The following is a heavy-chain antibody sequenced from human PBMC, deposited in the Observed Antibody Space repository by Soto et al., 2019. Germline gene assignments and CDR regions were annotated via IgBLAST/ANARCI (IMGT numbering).Heavy chain of an antibody. Sequence: QVQLQQWGAGLLKPSETLSLTCAVYGGSFSGYYWSWIRQPPGKGLEWIGEINHSGSTNYNPSLKSQVTISVDTSKNQFSLKLSSVTAADTAVYYCAVGGRRYYYYYLDVWGKGTTVTVSS. CDR1: GGSFSGYY. CDR2: INHSGST. D-gene: IGHD3-16*01. J-gene: IGHJ6*03. CDR3: AVGGRRYYYYYLDV. V-gene: IGHV4-34*01.